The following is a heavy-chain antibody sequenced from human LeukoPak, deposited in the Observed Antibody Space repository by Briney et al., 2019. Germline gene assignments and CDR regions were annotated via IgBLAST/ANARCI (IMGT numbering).Heavy chain of an antibody. CDR3: ARAGFWMVRGSDYFDY. CDR1: GFTFSGYV. J-gene: IGHJ4*02. CDR2: ISGSGGST. V-gene: IGHV3-23*01. D-gene: IGHD3-10*01. Sequence: PGGSLRLSCAASGFTFSGYVMTWVRQPPGKGLQWVADISGSGGSTYYADSVKGRFSISRDNSKNTLYLQMNSLRAEDTAVYYCARAGFWMVRGSDYFDYWGQGILVTVSS.